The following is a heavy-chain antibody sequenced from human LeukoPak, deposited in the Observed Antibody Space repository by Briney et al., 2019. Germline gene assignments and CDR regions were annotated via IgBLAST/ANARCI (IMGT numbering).Heavy chain of an antibody. V-gene: IGHV4-59*11. J-gene: IGHJ4*02. CDR3: ALYSGSWYLYTD. CDR1: GGSISSHY. CDR2: IYYSGST. Sequence: SETLSLTCTVSGGSISSHYWSWIRQPPGKGLEWIGYIYYSGSTNYNPSLKSRVTISVDTSKNQFSLKLSSVTAADTAVYYCALYSGSWYLYTDWGQGTLVTVSS. D-gene: IGHD6-13*01.